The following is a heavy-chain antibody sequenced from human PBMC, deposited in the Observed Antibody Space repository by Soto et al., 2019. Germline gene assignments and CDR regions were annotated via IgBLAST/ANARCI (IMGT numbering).Heavy chain of an antibody. CDR1: GFIVSSYH. Sequence: EVQLVESGGGLIQPGESLRLSCAASGFIVSSYHMSWVRQAPGKGLEWVSGIDSDAKTFYADSVNGRFIISRDNSENTLFLQVNRLRADDTAVYFCARDGYSFALNYWGQGTLVTVSS. CDR3: ARDGYSFALNY. J-gene: IGHJ4*02. D-gene: IGHD5-18*01. V-gene: IGHV3-53*01. CDR2: IDSDAKT.